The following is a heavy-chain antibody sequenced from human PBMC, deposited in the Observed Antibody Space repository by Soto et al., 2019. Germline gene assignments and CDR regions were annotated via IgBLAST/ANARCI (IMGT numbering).Heavy chain of an antibody. CDR1: GFTFSTYA. V-gene: IGHV3-23*01. CDR3: AKAEGSSYGTEYSQH. J-gene: IGHJ1*01. D-gene: IGHD6-13*01. Sequence: EVQLLESGGGLVQPGGSLRLSWAASGFTFSTYAMNWVRQAPGKGLEWVSLIISSGGSTYYADSVKGRFTISRDNSKNTLYLQMKSLRADDTAVYYCAKAEGSSYGTEYSQHWGQGTLVTVSS. CDR2: IISSGGST.